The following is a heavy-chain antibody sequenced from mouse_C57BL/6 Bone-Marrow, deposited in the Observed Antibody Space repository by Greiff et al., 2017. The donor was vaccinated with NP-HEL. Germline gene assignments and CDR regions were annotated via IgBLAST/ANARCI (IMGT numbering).Heavy chain of an antibody. Sequence: QVQLKQPGAELVKPGASVKVSCKASGYTFTSYWMHWVKQRPGQGLEWIGRIHPSDSDTNYNQKFKGKATLTVDKSSSTAYMQLSSLTSEDSAVYYCAIRYYDYDVGAMDYWGQGTSVTVSS. CDR1: GYTFTSYW. V-gene: IGHV1-74*01. CDR2: IHPSDSDT. CDR3: AIRYYDYDVGAMDY. J-gene: IGHJ4*01. D-gene: IGHD2-4*01.